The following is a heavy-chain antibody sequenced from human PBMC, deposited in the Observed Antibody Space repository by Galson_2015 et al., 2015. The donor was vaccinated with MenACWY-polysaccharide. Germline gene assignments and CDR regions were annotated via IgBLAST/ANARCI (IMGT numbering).Heavy chain of an antibody. Sequence: SLRLSCAASGSTFRGSGMHWVRQAPGKGLEWEAVIQYDGSQKQYTDSVRGRFSISRDNSKHTLYLEMNSLRAEDTALYYCAREGSRIVFHAFDIWGQGTMVIVSS. J-gene: IGHJ3*02. CDR3: AREGSRIVFHAFDI. V-gene: IGHV3-33*01. CDR1: GSTFRGSG. D-gene: IGHD3-10*02. CDR2: IQYDGSQK.